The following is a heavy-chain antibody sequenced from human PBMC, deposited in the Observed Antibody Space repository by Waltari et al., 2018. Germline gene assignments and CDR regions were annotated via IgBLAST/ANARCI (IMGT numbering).Heavy chain of an antibody. V-gene: IGHV4-39*07. Sequence: QLQLQESGLGLVKPSETLSLTCTVSGGSISSSSYYWGWVRQPPGKGLEWIGSIYYSGSTYYNPSLKSRVTISVDTSKNQFSLRVSSVTAADTAVFYCARMVRGYCSSTSCHTDHWGQGTLVTVSS. CDR3: ARMVRGYCSSTSCHTDH. J-gene: IGHJ4*02. CDR2: IYYSGST. D-gene: IGHD2-2*01. CDR1: GGSISSSSYY.